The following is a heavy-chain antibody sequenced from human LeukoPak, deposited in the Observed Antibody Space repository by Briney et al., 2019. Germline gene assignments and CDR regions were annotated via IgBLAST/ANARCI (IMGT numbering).Heavy chain of an antibody. D-gene: IGHD3-9*01. Sequence: GGSLRLSCSASGFTFSSYAMHWVRQAPGEGLEYVSAISSNGGSTYYADSVKGRFTISRDNSKNTLYLQMSSLRAEDTAVYYCVKDRVTYYDILTLDYWGQGTLVTVSS. V-gene: IGHV3-64D*06. CDR3: VKDRVTYYDILTLDY. CDR2: ISSNGGST. CDR1: GFTFSSYA. J-gene: IGHJ4*02.